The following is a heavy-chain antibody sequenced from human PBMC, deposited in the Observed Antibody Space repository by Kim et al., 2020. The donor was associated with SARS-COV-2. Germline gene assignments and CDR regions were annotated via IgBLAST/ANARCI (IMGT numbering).Heavy chain of an antibody. V-gene: IGHV3-49*03. CDR2: IRSKAYGGAT. J-gene: IGHJ4*02. CDR1: GFTFGDYA. Sequence: GGSLRLSCTASGFTFGDYAMSWFRQAPGKGLEWVGFIRSKAYGGATEYAASVKGRFTISRDDSKSIAYLQMNSLKTEDTAVYYCTRARRTVVTGDYWGQGTLVTVSS. D-gene: IGHD2-15*01. CDR3: TRARRTVVTGDY.